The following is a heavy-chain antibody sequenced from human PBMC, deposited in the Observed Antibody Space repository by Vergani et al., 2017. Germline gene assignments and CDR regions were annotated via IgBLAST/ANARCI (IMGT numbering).Heavy chain of an antibody. V-gene: IGHV4-34*01. D-gene: IGHD2-8*01. CDR3: AREGYCINGVCFTLFDV. J-gene: IGHJ4*02. CDR2: IRHDGIT. CDR1: GGSFNDYR. Sequence: QAQLQQWGAGLLKPSENLSLTRAIYGGSFNDYRWTWIRQPPGKGLEWIGEIRHDGITHYSPSLKSRDTISIDTSTHQFSLNLRSVTAADTAVYYCAREGYCINGVCFTLFDVWGQGALVTVSS.